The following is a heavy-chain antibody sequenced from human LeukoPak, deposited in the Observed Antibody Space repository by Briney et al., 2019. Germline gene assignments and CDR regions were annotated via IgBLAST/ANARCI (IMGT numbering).Heavy chain of an antibody. Sequence: GGSLRLSCAASGFTFRTYTMNWVRQAPGKGLEWVSYISSDSINIYYADSVKGRFTISRDNAKNSLYLQMNSLRAEDTAVYYCATESGTYSGTCFDYWGQGTLVTVSS. D-gene: IGHD1-26*01. V-gene: IGHV3-48*01. CDR1: GFTFRTYT. CDR3: ATESGTYSGTCFDY. J-gene: IGHJ4*02. CDR2: ISSDSINI.